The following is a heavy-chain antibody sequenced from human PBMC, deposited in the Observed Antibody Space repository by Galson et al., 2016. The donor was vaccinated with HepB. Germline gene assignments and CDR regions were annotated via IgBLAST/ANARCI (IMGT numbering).Heavy chain of an antibody. CDR2: ISDSGSTS. Sequence: SLRLSCAASGFTFSSYAMSWVRQAPGKGLEWVSGISDSGSTSFHTDSVKGRFTISRDSSKNTLYLQMNSLRAEDTAVYYCARDFVFPRRGGKPARYFDSWGQGTLVTVSS. CDR1: GFTFSSYA. D-gene: IGHD6-6*01. CDR3: ARDFVFPRRGGKPARYFDS. V-gene: IGHV3-23*01. J-gene: IGHJ4*02.